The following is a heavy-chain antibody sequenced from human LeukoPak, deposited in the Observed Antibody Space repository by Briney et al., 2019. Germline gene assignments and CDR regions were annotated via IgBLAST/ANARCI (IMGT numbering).Heavy chain of an antibody. CDR3: ARDPSDYYGSGSYRSRFDP. Sequence: GGSLRLSCAASGFTFSSYSMNWVRQAPGKGLEWVSSISSSSSYIYYADSVKGRFTISRDNAKNSLYLQMNSLRAEDTAVYYCARDPSDYYGSGSYRSRFDPWGQGTLVTVSS. V-gene: IGHV3-21*01. D-gene: IGHD3-10*01. CDR1: GFTFSSYS. CDR2: ISSSSSYI. J-gene: IGHJ5*02.